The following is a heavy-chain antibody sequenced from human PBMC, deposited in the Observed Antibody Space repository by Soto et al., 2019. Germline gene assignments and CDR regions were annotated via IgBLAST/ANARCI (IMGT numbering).Heavy chain of an antibody. V-gene: IGHV1-8*01. CDR2: MNPNSGNT. J-gene: IGHJ6*03. Sequence: ASVKVSCKASGYTFTTYDINWVRQATGQGLEWMGWMNPNSGNTGYAQKFQGRLTMTTNTSISTAYMELSSLRSEDTAAYYCARGVRISGTTYYYYYMDVWGKGTTVTVSS. CDR1: GYTFTTYD. CDR3: ARGVRISGTTYYYYYMDV. D-gene: IGHD1-7*01.